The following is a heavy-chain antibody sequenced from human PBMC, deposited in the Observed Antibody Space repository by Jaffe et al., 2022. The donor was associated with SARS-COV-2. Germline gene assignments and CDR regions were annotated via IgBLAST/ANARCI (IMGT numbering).Heavy chain of an antibody. CDR3: ARDWMIVVVTRKQNDAFDI. D-gene: IGHD3-22*01. V-gene: IGHV1-18*01. J-gene: IGHJ3*02. CDR1: GYTFTTYG. Sequence: QVQLVQSGAEVKKPGASVKVSCKASGYTFTTYGISWVRQAPGQGLEWMGWISGYNGNTKYAQKLQGRVTMTTDTSTSTTYMELRSLRSDDTAVYYCARDWMIVVVTRKQNDAFDIWGQGTMVTVSS. CDR2: ISGYNGNT.